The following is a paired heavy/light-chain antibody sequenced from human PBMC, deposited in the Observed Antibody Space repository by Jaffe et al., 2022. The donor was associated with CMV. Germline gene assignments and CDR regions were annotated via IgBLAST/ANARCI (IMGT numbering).Heavy chain of an antibody. Sequence: QVQLQQWGAGLLKPSETLSLTCAVYGGSLSGSYWTWIRQAPGGGLEWIGEINLGGSTNYNPSLKSRGTISLDTSKNQLSLILNSVTAADTAVYYCARGLGRIPARRRGFYFDYWGQGNLVTVSS. CDR3: ARGLGRIPARRRGFYFDY. V-gene: IGHV4-34*01. D-gene: IGHD6-6*01. J-gene: IGHJ4*02. CDR2: INLGGST. CDR1: GGSLSGSY.
Light chain of an antibody. CDR3: QQSYLTPIT. CDR1: QSTSAY. Sequence: DIQMTQSPSSLSASVGDRVTITCRASQSTSAYLNWYQQKPGQAPKLLIYAASTLHSGVPSRFSGSGSGTDFTLTISSLQPEDFATYFCQQSYLTPITFGQGTKVEIK. J-gene: IGKJ2*01. V-gene: IGKV1-39*01. CDR2: AAS.